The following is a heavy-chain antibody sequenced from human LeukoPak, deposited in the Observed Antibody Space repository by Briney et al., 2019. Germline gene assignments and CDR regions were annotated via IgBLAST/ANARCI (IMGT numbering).Heavy chain of an antibody. V-gene: IGHV3-64*01. CDR3: ARDRGIYSGSYLFDY. CDR1: GFTFSSYA. J-gene: IGHJ4*02. Sequence: GGSLRLSCAASGFTFSSYAMHWVRQAPGKGLEYVSAISSNGGSTYYANSVKGRFTISRDNSKNTLYLQMGSLRAEDMAVYYCARDRGIYSGSYLFDYWGQGTLVTVSS. CDR2: ISSNGGST. D-gene: IGHD1-26*01.